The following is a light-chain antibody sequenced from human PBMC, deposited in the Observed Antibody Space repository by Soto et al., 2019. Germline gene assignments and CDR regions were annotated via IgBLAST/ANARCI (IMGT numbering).Light chain of an antibody. CDR2: SSN. J-gene: IGLJ2*01. V-gene: IGLV1-44*01. Sequence: QLVLTQPPSVSGTPGQRVIISCSGSSSNIGSNAVNWYQQLPGTAPKLLMASSNQRPSGVPDRFSGPKSGTSASLAISGLQSEDEADYYCATWDDSLNGVVFGGGTKVTVL. CDR3: ATWDDSLNGVV. CDR1: SSNIGSNA.